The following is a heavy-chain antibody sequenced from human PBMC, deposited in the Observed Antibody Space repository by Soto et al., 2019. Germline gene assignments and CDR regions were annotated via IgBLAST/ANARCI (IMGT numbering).Heavy chain of an antibody. J-gene: IGHJ5*02. V-gene: IGHV1-69*01. CDR3: ATYSSSVPPPENWFDP. Sequence: QVQLVQSGAEVKKPGSSVKVSCKASGGTFSSYAISWVRQAPGQGLEWMGGIIPIFGTANYAQKFQGRVTITADESTSKAYMELSSLRSEDTAVYYCATYSSSVPPPENWFDPWGQGTLVTVSS. D-gene: IGHD6-6*01. CDR2: IIPIFGTA. CDR1: GGTFSSYA.